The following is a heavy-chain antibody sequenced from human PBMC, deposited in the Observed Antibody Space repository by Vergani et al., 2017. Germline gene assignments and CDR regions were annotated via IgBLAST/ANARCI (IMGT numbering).Heavy chain of an antibody. V-gene: IGHV1-2*02. CDR1: GYTFTCSY. CDR3: ARDPKGGSGTMVRGALNDY. D-gene: IGHD3-10*01. J-gene: IGHJ4*02. CDR2: INPNSGGT. Sequence: QVQLVQSGAEVKKPGASVKVSCQSSGYTFTCSYMHWVRQSAGQGLEWMGWINPNSGGTNYAQKFQGRVTMTRDTSISTAYMELSRLRSDDTAVYYCARDPKGGSGTMVRGALNDYWGQGTLVTVSS.